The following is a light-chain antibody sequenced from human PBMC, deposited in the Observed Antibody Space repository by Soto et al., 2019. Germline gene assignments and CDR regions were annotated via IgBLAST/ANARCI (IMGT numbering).Light chain of an antibody. CDR3: QQSYMDPIT. CDR2: DAS. J-gene: IGKJ5*01. Sequence: DIQMTQSPSSLSASVGNRVTITCRARQSIRTYLNWYQKKPGKAPNLLIYDASRLQSGVHSSFSGSGGGTDFTLSISSVQPDDFATYFCQQSYMDPITFGQGTQL. V-gene: IGKV1-39*01. CDR1: QSIRTY.